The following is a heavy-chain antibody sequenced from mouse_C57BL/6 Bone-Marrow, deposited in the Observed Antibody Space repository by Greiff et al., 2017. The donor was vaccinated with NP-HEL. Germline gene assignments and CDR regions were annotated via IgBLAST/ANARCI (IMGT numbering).Heavy chain of an antibody. CDR3: AGRGSNSPLGFGY. CDR2: ISYSGST. V-gene: IGHV3-8*01. D-gene: IGHD2-5*01. J-gene: IGHJ2*01. Sequence: EVQLQESGPGLAKPSQTLSLTCSVTGYSITSDYWNWIRKFPGHNLEYMGYISYSGSTYYNPSPKSLISIIRDTSNNQYYLQLNSVTTEDTATYESAGRGSNSPLGFGYWGQGTTLTVA. CDR1: GYSITSDY.